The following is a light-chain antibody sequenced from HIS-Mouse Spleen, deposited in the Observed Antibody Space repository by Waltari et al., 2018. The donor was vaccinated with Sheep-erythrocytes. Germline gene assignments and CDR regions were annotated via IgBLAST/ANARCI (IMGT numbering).Light chain of an antibody. CDR3: CSYAGSYNHV. V-gene: IGLV2-11*01. CDR2: DVS. J-gene: IGLJ1*01. CDR1: SSDVGGYNY. Sequence: QSALTQPRSVSGSPGQSVTISCPGTSSDVGGYNYVSGYQQHPGKAPKLMIYDVSKRPSGVPDRFSGSKSGNTASLTISGLQAEDEADYYCCSYAGSYNHVFATGTKVTVL.